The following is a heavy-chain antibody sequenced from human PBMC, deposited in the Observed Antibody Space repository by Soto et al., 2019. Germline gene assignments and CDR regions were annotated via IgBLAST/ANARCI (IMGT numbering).Heavy chain of an antibody. Sequence: LSLTCAVSGGSISSGGFSWSWIRQPPGKGLEWIGYIYHSGSTYYNPSLKSRVTISVDRSKNQFSLKLSSVTAADTAVYYCARVPDRWGQGTQVTVSS. CDR3: ARVPDR. CDR1: GGSISSGGFS. J-gene: IGHJ5*02. CDR2: IYHSGST. D-gene: IGHD2-2*01. V-gene: IGHV4-30-2*01.